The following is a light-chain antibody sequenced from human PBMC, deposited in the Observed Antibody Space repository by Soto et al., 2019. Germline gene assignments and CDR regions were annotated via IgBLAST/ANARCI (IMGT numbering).Light chain of an antibody. Sequence: DIQMTQSPSSLSASVGDRVTITCRARQGIRNDVGCYQHKPGKAPKRMIHAPSRLQSGVHSRFSGSGSVTDFTLTSKSPQPEECAKYYYVEHNSYPLTFGGGTKVVSK. CDR2: APS. CDR1: QGIRND. V-gene: IGKV1-17*01. J-gene: IGKJ4*01. CDR3: VEHNSYPLT.